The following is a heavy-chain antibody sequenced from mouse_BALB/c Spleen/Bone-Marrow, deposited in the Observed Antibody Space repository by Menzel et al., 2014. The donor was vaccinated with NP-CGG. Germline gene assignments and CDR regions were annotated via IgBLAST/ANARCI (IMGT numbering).Heavy chain of an antibody. J-gene: IGHJ3*01. CDR1: DFNIKDAY. CDR3: AVYYYGRSSFAY. V-gene: IGHV14-3*02. D-gene: IGHD1-1*01. Sequence: VQVVESGAELVKPGASVKLSCTASDFNIKDAYMHWVKQRPEQGLEWIGRIDPANVNTKYDTKFQGKATITADTSSNTAYLLLSSLTSEDTAVYYCAVYYYGRSSFAYWGQGTLVTVSA. CDR2: IDPANVNT.